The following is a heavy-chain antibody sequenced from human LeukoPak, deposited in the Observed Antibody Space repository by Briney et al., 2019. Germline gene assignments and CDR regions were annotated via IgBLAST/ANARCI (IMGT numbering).Heavy chain of an antibody. CDR3: ARANYGDSRPFDY. CDR2: IYTSGST. D-gene: IGHD4-17*01. Sequence: SETLSLTCTVSDGSISNYFWSWIRQPVGKGLEWIGRIYTSGSTSCNPSLKSRLTMSVDTSKNQFSLKLSSVTAADTAVYYCARANYGDSRPFDYWGQGTLVTVSS. CDR1: DGSISNYF. J-gene: IGHJ4*02. V-gene: IGHV4-4*07.